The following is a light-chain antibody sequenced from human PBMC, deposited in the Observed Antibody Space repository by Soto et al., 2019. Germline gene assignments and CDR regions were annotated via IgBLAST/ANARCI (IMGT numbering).Light chain of an antibody. Sequence: DIQMTQSPSSLSASVGDRVTITCRASQSISYWLAWYQQKPGKAPKLLIYDASSLESGVPSRFSGSGSGTEFTLTISSLQPDDFATYYCQQYNSYSSLTFGGGTKVDIK. CDR3: QQYNSYSSLT. J-gene: IGKJ4*01. CDR1: QSISYW. CDR2: DAS. V-gene: IGKV1-5*01.